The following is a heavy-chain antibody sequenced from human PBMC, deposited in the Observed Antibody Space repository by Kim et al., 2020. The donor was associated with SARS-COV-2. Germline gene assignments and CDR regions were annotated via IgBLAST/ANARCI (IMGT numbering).Heavy chain of an antibody. CDR2: IYYSGST. V-gene: IGHV4-59*13. CDR3: ARAREGYSSSWYIDY. CDR1: GGSISSYY. J-gene: IGHJ4*02. D-gene: IGHD6-13*01. Sequence: SETLSLTCTVSGGSISSYYWSWIRQPPGKGLEWIGYIYYSGSTNYNPSLKSRVTISVDTSKNQFSLKLSSVTAADTAVYYCARAREGYSSSWYIDYWGQGTLVTVSS.